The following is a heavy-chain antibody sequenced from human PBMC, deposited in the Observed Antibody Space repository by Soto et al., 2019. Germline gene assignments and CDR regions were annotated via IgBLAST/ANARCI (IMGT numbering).Heavy chain of an antibody. Sequence: SETLSLTCSVSGGSISSSSYFWGWIRQPPGKGLEWIGSIYYSGSTYYNPSLKSRVTVSVDTSKNQFSLKLSSVTAADTAVYYCARDQGIAETIDYWGQGTLVTVSS. D-gene: IGHD6-13*01. J-gene: IGHJ4*02. CDR2: IYYSGST. V-gene: IGHV4-39*02. CDR3: ARDQGIAETIDY. CDR1: GGSISSSSYF.